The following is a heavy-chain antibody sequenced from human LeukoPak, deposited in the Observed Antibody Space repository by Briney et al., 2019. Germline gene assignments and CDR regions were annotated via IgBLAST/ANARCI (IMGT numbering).Heavy chain of an antibody. CDR2: GSGSGGSR. CDR3: AKDTCSSTSCYDGGWFDP. D-gene: IGHD2-2*01. V-gene: IGHV3-23*01. CDR1: GFTFSSYD. J-gene: IGHJ5*02. Sequence: GGSLRLSCVASGFTFSSYDMSWVRQAPGKGLEWVSGGSGSGGSRNYADSVKGRFTISRDNSEKTLYLQMNSLRAEDTAVYYCAKDTCSSTSCYDGGWFDPWGQGTLVTVSS.